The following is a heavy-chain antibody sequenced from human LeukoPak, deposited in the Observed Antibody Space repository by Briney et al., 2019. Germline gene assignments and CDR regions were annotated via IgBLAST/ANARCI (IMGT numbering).Heavy chain of an antibody. CDR3: ARLFGGVTTFDY. J-gene: IGHJ4*02. CDR1: GFSFGNFW. CDR2: MKGDGSPT. Sequence: QSGGSLRLSCAASGFSFGNFWMSWVRQAPGRGLQWVASMKGDGSPTYYVDSVKGRFIISRDNARNSLYLQMNSLRAEDTAVYYCARLFGGVTTFDYWGQGALVTVSS. D-gene: IGHD2-8*02. V-gene: IGHV3-7*01.